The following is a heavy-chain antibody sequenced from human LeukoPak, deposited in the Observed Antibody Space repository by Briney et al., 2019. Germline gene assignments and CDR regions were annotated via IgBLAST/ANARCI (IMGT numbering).Heavy chain of an antibody. V-gene: IGHV5-51*01. J-gene: IGHJ4*02. Sequence: GESLKISCKVSGYIFTSSWIAWVRQMPGKGLEWMGIIFPGDSDTRYSPSFQGQVTISADKSISTAYLQWSSLKASDTATYYCARLPGSGHATNFDYWGQGTLVTVSS. D-gene: IGHD5-12*01. CDR1: GYIFTSSW. CDR3: ARLPGSGHATNFDY. CDR2: IFPGDSDT.